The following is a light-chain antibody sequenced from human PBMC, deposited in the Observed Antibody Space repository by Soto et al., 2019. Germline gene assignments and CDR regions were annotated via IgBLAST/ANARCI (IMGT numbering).Light chain of an antibody. CDR3: QQRINWPLT. CDR1: QSVSSY. CDR2: DAV. Sequence: ETVWTQSPATLSLSPGERATLSCRASQSVSSYLAWYQQKPGQAPRLLIYDAVNRATGIPARFGGSGSGTDFTLTIGSLEPEDSGVYYCQQRINWPLTFGGGTKVDIK. J-gene: IGKJ4*01. V-gene: IGKV3-11*01.